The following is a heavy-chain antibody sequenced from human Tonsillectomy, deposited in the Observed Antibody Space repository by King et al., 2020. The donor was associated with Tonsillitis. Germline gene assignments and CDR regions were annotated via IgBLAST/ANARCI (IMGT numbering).Heavy chain of an antibody. J-gene: IGHJ6*02. Sequence: QLVQSGAEVKKPGASVKVSCKASGYTFTGYYMHWVRQAPGQGLEWMGWINPNSGGTNYAQKFQGRVTMNRDTSISPAYMELSRLRSDDTAVYYCASLSGLYYDSSGYYWDGMDVWGQGTTVTVSS. CDR2: INPNSGGT. CDR1: GYTFTGYY. CDR3: ASLSGLYYDSSGYYWDGMDV. V-gene: IGHV1-2*02. D-gene: IGHD3-22*01.